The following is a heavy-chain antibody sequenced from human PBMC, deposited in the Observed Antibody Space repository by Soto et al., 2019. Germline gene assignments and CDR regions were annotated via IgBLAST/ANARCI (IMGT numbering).Heavy chain of an antibody. D-gene: IGHD6-13*01. Sequence: QVQLVESGGGVVQPGRSLRVSCAASGFTFSRNGMHWVRQAPGKGLEWVAVISYDGSNKYYADSVKGRFTIYRDNSKNTLYLQMNSLRAEDTAVYYCAKDRSRSWSFDYWGQGMLVTVSS. V-gene: IGHV3-30*18. CDR1: GFTFSRNG. CDR2: ISYDGSNK. J-gene: IGHJ4*02. CDR3: AKDRSRSWSFDY.